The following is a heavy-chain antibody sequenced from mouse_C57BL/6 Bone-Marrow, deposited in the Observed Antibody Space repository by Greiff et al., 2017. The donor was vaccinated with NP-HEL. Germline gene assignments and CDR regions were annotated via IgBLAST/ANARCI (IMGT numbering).Heavy chain of an antibody. CDR3: AREGYYDYEAWFAY. CDR2: IYPGDGDT. Sequence: QVQLQQSGPELVKPGASVKISCKASGYAFSSSWMNWVKQRPGKGLEWIGRIYPGDGDTNYNGKFKGKATLTADKSSSTAYMQLSSLTSEDSAVYFCAREGYYDYEAWFAYWGQGTLVTVSA. J-gene: IGHJ3*01. CDR1: GYAFSSSW. D-gene: IGHD2-4*01. V-gene: IGHV1-82*01.